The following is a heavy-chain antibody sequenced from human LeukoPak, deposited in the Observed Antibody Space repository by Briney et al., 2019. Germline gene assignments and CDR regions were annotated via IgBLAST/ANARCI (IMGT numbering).Heavy chain of an antibody. CDR2: IKEDGSEK. CDR3: ATYINWVAGDV. Sequence: GGSLRLSCAASGFTFSTYWMSWVRQAPGKGLEWVANIKEDGSEKYYGDSVKGRFTISRDNAKNSLYLQMNSLRDEDTAVYHCATYINWVAGDVWGQGTAVSVSS. V-gene: IGHV3-7*01. J-gene: IGHJ6*02. D-gene: IGHD1-1*01. CDR1: GFTFSTYW.